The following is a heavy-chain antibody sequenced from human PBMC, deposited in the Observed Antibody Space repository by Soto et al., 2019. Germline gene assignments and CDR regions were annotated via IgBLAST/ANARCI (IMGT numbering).Heavy chain of an antibody. CDR2: IYYSGST. CDR3: ARAPRGNYGYPSYFDY. CDR1: SGSISSAHW. D-gene: IGHD3-10*01. J-gene: IGHJ4*02. V-gene: IGHV4-59*11. Sequence: SETLSVTCAVSSGSISSAHWWNWVRQPPGKGLEWIGYIYYSGSTNYNPSLKSRVTISVDTSKNQFSLKLSSVTAADTAVYYCARAPRGNYGYPSYFDYWGQGTLVTVSS.